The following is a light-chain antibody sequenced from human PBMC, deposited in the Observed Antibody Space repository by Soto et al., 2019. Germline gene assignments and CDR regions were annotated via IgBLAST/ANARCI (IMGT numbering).Light chain of an antibody. Sequence: EIVLTQSPGTLSLSPEERAPLSCRASQSVSSYLAWYQQKPGQAPRLLIYGASSRATGIPARFSGSGSGTDFTLTISSLEPEDFAVYYCQQRSNWLTFGGGTKVDIK. J-gene: IGKJ4*01. CDR3: QQRSNWLT. CDR1: QSVSSY. CDR2: GAS. V-gene: IGKV3-11*01.